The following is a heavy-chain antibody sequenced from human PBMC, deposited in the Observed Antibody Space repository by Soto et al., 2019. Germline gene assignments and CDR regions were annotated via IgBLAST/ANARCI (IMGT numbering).Heavy chain of an antibody. J-gene: IGHJ4*02. CDR1: GFTFSSYG. CDR3: ARDHPGYCSGGSCYSNGYYFDY. D-gene: IGHD2-15*01. V-gene: IGHV3-33*01. CDR2: IWYDGSNK. Sequence: GGSLRLSCAASGFTFSSYGMHWVRQAPGKGLEWVAVIWYDGSNKYYADSVKGRFTISRDNSKNTLYLQMNSLRAEDTAVYYCARDHPGYCSGGSCYSNGYYFDYWGQGTLVTVSS.